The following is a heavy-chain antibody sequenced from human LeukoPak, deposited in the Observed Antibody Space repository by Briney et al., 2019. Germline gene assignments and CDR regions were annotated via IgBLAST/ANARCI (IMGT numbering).Heavy chain of an antibody. CDR1: GFTFSGYD. Sequence: PGGSLRLSCAASGFTFSGYDMHWVRQAPGKGLEWVAVIWYDGINKYYVDSVKGRFTLSRDNSKNTLYLQMNSLRAEDTAVYYCARDRDVWGQGTLVTVSS. CDR2: IWYDGINK. J-gene: IGHJ4*02. V-gene: IGHV3-33*01. CDR3: ARDRDV.